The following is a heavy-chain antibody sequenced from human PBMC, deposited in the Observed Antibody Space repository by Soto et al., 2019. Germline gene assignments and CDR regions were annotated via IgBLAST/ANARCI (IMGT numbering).Heavy chain of an antibody. CDR1: GYSFTSYW. D-gene: IGHD3-22*01. J-gene: IGHJ6*02. CDR2: IYPGDSDT. CDR3: ARLGYYYDSSGYFSYGMDV. Sequence: GESLKISCKGSGYSFTSYWIGWVRQMPGKGLERMGIIYPGDSDTRYSPSFQGQVTISADKSISTAYLQWSSLKASDTAMYYCARLGYYYDSSGYFSYGMDVWGQGTTVTVSS. V-gene: IGHV5-51*01.